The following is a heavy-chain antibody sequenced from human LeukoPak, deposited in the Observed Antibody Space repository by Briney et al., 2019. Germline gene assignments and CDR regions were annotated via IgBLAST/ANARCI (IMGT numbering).Heavy chain of an antibody. CDR3: ASSTYYYDSSGPFDY. D-gene: IGHD3-22*01. J-gene: IGHJ4*02. CDR2: INTNTGNP. V-gene: IGHV7-4-1*02. Sequence: GASVKVSCKASGYTFTSYAMNWVRQAPGQGLEWMGWINTNTGNPTYAQGFTGRFVFSLDTSVSTAYLQISSLKAEDTAVYYCASSTYYYDSSGPFDYWGQGTLVTVSS. CDR1: GYTFTSYA.